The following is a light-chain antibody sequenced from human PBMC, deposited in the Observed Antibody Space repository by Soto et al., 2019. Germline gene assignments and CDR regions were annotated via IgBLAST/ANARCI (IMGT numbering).Light chain of an antibody. J-gene: IGKJ2*01. CDR2: KIS. CDR1: QSLVYSDGNTH. V-gene: IGKV2-24*01. Sequence: DIVMTQTPLSLPVTLGQSASISCRSSQSLVYSDGNTHLSWFLQRPGQPPRLLIYKISSRSSGVPDRFAGSGAGTDFTLSISRVEAEDVGTYYCMQATLTPHTFGQGTKLE. CDR3: MQATLTPHT.